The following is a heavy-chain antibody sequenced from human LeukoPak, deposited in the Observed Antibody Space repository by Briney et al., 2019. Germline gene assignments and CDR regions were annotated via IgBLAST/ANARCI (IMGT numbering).Heavy chain of an antibody. D-gene: IGHD5-12*01. Sequence: GGSLRLSCAASGFTFVDYGMSWVRQAPGKGLEWVSGINWNGGSTGYADSVKGRFTISRDNAKNYLYLKMNSLRAEDTALYHCAREHVDIVATLYYYYYMDVWGKGTTVTISS. J-gene: IGHJ6*03. V-gene: IGHV3-20*01. CDR2: INWNGGST. CDR3: AREHVDIVATLYYYYYMDV. CDR1: GFTFVDYG.